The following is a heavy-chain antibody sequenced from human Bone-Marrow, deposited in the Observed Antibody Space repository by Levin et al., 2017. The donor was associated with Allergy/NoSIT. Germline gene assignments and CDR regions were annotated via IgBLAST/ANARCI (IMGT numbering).Heavy chain of an antibody. CDR1: GYSFTSFG. CDR3: ARGDIAGMDV. D-gene: IGHD5-12*01. CDR2: ISDYNGNR. Sequence: ASVKVSCKASGYSFTSFGITWVRQAPGQGLEWLGWISDYNGNRNYVQNLQGRITMTTDTSTSTAYMELRSLRSDDTAVYYCARGDIAGMDVWGQGTTVTVSS. J-gene: IGHJ6*02. V-gene: IGHV1-18*01.